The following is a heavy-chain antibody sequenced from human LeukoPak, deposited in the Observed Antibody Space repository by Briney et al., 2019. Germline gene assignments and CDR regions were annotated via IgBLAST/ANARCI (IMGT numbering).Heavy chain of an antibody. CDR3: ARDSYCSSTSCYNGDYFDY. J-gene: IGHJ4*02. CDR1: GGSLSGYY. V-gene: IGHV4-34*01. CDR2: INHSGST. Sequence: PSETLSLTCAVYGGSLSGYYWSWIRQPPGKGLEWIGEINHSGSTNYNPSLKSRVTISVDTSKNQFSLKLSSVTAADTAVYYCARDSYCSSTSCYNGDYFDYWGQGTLVTVSS. D-gene: IGHD2-2*02.